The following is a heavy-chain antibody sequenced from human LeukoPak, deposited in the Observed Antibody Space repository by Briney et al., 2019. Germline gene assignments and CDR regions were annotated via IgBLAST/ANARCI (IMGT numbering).Heavy chain of an antibody. Sequence: GGSLRLSCAASGSAFSTYTMSWVRQAPGMGLEWVSALTGSGGSTYYADSVKGRFTISRDNSMNTLYLQMNSLRAEDTAVYYCAKLVDYWGQGTLVTVSS. V-gene: IGHV3-23*01. CDR1: GSAFSTYT. J-gene: IGHJ4*02. CDR3: AKLVDY. CDR2: LTGSGGST.